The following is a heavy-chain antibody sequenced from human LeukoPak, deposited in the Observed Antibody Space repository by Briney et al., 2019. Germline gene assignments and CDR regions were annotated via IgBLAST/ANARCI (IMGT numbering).Heavy chain of an antibody. CDR1: GGSISSYY. J-gene: IGHJ3*02. Sequence: PSETLSLTCTVSGGSISSYYWSWIRQPPGKGLEWIGYIYYSGSTNYNPSLKSRVTISVDTSKNQFSLKLSSVTAADTAVYYCARAPYDSSGYPRESAFDTWGQGTMVTVSS. D-gene: IGHD3-22*01. CDR2: IYYSGST. V-gene: IGHV4-59*01. CDR3: ARAPYDSSGYPRESAFDT.